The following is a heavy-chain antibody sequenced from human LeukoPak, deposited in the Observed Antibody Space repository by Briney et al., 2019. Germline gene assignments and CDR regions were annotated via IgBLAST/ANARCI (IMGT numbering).Heavy chain of an antibody. J-gene: IGHJ4*02. CDR1: GGSISSYY. D-gene: IGHD6-19*01. Sequence: PSETLSLTCTVSGGSISSYYWSWIRQPPGKGLEWIGYIYYSGSTNHNPSLKSRVTISVDTSKNQFSLKLSSVTAADTAVYYCARQAVADLYYFDYWGQGTLVTVSS. CDR3: ARQAVADLYYFDY. CDR2: IYYSGST. V-gene: IGHV4-59*01.